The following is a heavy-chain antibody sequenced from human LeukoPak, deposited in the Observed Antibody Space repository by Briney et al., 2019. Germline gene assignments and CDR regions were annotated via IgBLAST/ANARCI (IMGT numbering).Heavy chain of an antibody. D-gene: IGHD4-17*01. J-gene: IGHJ4*02. CDR2: ITDSGTTT. Sequence: PGGSLRLSCAASGFSSSSYKMDWLRQAPGKGLEWVSYITDSGTTTKYADSVKGRFTISRDNAAHSLHLQMNSLRVEDTAVYYCARTNHDHGYSRDYWGQGTLVTVSS. CDR3: ARTNHDHGYSRDY. V-gene: IGHV3-48*03. CDR1: GFSSSSYK.